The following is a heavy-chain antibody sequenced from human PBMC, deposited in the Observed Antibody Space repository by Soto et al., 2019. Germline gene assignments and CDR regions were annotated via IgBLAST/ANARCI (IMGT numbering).Heavy chain of an antibody. CDR3: ARVRRLNMVRGVYYFDY. D-gene: IGHD3-10*01. Sequence: GGSLRLSCAASGFTFSSYWMSWVRQAPGKGLEWVANIKQDGSEKYYVDSVKGRFTISRDNAKNSLYLQMNSLRAEDTAVYYCARVRRLNMVRGVYYFDYWGQGTLVTVSS. CDR1: GFTFSSYW. CDR2: IKQDGSEK. J-gene: IGHJ4*02. V-gene: IGHV3-7*05.